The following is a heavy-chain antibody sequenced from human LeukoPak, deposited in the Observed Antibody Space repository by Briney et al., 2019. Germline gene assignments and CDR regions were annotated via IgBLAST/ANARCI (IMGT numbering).Heavy chain of an antibody. J-gene: IGHJ4*02. D-gene: IGHD2-2*01. V-gene: IGHV1-18*01. CDR3: ARVGYCSSTGCYLIHLDY. CDR2: ISAYNGNT. Sequence: GASVKVSCKASGYTFTSYGISWVRQAPGQGLEWMGWISAYNGNTNYAQKLQGRVTMTTGTSTSTAYMELRSLRSDDTAVYYCARVGYCSSTGCYLIHLDYWGQGTLVTVSS. CDR1: GYTFTSYG.